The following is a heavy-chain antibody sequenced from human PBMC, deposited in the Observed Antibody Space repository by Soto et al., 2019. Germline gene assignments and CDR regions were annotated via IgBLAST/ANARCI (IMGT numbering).Heavy chain of an antibody. CDR2: IIPILGIA. CDR1: GGTFSSYT. V-gene: IGHV1-69*04. D-gene: IGHD3-16*02. CDR3: ARDLSLPTDDYYYYYMDV. Sequence: SVKVSCKASGGTFSSYTISWVRQAPGQGLEWMGRIIPILGIANYAQKFQGRVTITADKSTSTAYMELSSLRSEDTAVYYCARDLSLPTDDYYYYYMDVWGKATTLTLFS. J-gene: IGHJ6*03.